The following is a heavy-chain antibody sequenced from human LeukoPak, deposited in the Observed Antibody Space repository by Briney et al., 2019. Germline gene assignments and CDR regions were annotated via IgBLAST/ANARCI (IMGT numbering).Heavy chain of an antibody. V-gene: IGHV3-48*03. D-gene: IGHD5-12*01. CDR1: GFTFDDFA. CDR3: VRDRGYERGFSDY. Sequence: GGSLRLSCAASGFTFDDFAMHWVRQAPGKGLEWVSYISRSGNNIYYADSVKGRFTISRDNAKNSLYLQMNSLRAEDTAVYYCVRDRGYERGFSDYWGQGTLVTVSS. CDR2: ISRSGNNI. J-gene: IGHJ4*02.